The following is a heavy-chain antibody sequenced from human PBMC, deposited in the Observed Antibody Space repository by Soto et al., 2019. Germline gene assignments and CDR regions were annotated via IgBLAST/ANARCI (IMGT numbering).Heavy chain of an antibody. Sequence: PSETLSLTCAVSAYSISSGYYWGWIRQPPGKGLEWIGSIYHSGSTYYNPSLKSRVTISVDTSKNQFSLKLSSVTAADTAVYYCASYHFWSGVELGGGYYFDYWGQGTLVTVSS. V-gene: IGHV4-38-2*01. CDR2: IYHSGST. D-gene: IGHD3-3*01. CDR3: ASYHFWSGVELGGGYYFDY. J-gene: IGHJ4*02. CDR1: AYSISSGYY.